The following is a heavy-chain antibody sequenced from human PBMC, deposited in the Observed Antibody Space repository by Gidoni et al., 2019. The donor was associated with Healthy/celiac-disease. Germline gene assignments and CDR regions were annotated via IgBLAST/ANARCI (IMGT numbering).Heavy chain of an antibody. Sequence: EVQLVESGGGLVQPWGSLRLSCAASGFTFSRYAMSWVRQAPGKGLEWVSAISGSGGSTYYADSVKGRLTISRDNSKNTLYLQMNSLRAEDTAVYYCAKDHLRSSGWYGGEDFQHWGQGTLVTVSS. J-gene: IGHJ1*01. CDR1: GFTFSRYA. CDR3: AKDHLRSSGWYGGEDFQH. D-gene: IGHD6-19*01. V-gene: IGHV3-23*04. CDR2: ISGSGGST.